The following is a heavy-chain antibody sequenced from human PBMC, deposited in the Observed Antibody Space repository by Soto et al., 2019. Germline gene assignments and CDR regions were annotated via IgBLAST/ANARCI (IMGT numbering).Heavy chain of an antibody. D-gene: IGHD1-26*01. J-gene: IGHJ4*02. CDR3: ARVGVSYQLFDY. V-gene: IGHV1-46*03. CDR1: GYTFTSYY. CDR2: INPNVGST. Sequence: ASVKVSCKASGYTFTSYYIHWVRQAPGLGLEWMGIINPNVGSTTYAQKFQGRVTMTRDTSTSTVFMELSSLRFEDTAVYYCARVGVSYQLFDYWGQGTLVTVSS.